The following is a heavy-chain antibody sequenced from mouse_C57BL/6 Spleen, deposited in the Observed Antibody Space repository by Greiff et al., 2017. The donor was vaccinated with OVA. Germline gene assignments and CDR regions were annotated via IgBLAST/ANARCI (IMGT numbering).Heavy chain of an antibody. CDR3: ARRPPNYYGSSYLYFDY. V-gene: IGHV1-69*01. CDR1: GYTFTSYW. CDR2: IDPSDSYT. J-gene: IGHJ2*01. Sequence: QVQLQQPGAELVMPGASVKLSCKASGYTFTSYWMHWVKQRPGQGLEWIGEIDPSDSYTNYNQKFKGKYTLTVDKSSSTAYMQLSSLTSEDSAVYYCARRPPNYYGSSYLYFDYWGQGTTLTVSS. D-gene: IGHD1-1*01.